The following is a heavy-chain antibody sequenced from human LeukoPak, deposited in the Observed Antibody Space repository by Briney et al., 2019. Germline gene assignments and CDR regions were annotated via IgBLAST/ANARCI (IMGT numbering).Heavy chain of an antibody. CDR2: ISGSRDDT. J-gene: IGHJ3*02. D-gene: IGHD3-16*01. Sequence: GGSLGNPRGSCIHIYKTFAILCARQAPGKALEWVSGISGSRDDTYYADSVKGRLTMSKDNHKNTVYLQMNRLRDEDTAISYYADPGGPVGGVFDIWGEGTLVTVSS. V-gene: IGHV3-23*01. CDR3: ADPGGPVGGVFDI. CDR1: IHIYKTFA.